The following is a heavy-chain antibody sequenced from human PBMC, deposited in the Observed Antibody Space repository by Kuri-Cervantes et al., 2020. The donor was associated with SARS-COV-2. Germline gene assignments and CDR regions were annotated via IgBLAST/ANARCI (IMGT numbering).Heavy chain of an antibody. V-gene: IGHV3-21*01. CDR2: ISSSSSYI. D-gene: IGHD3-3*01. Sequence: SLKISWAASGFTFSSYSMNWVRQAPGKGLEWVSSISSSSSYIYYTDSVKGRLTISRDNAKNSLYLQMNSLCAEETAVYYCARDQSRFVEWEPSAYDYGMDVWGQGTTVTVSS. J-gene: IGHJ6*02. CDR3: ARDQSRFVEWEPSAYDYGMDV. CDR1: GFTFSSYS.